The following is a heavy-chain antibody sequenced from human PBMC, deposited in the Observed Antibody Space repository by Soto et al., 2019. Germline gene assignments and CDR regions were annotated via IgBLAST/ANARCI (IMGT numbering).Heavy chain of an antibody. CDR1: GFTFSSYE. J-gene: IGHJ4*02. D-gene: IGHD3-22*01. CDR2: ISSSGSTI. Sequence: GGSLRLSCAASGFTFSSYEMNWVRQAPGKGLEWVSYISSSGSTIYYADSVKGRFTISRDNAKNSLYLQMNSLRAEDTAVYYCAPTWGDSSGYPLFDYWGQGTLVPVSS. CDR3: APTWGDSSGYPLFDY. V-gene: IGHV3-48*03.